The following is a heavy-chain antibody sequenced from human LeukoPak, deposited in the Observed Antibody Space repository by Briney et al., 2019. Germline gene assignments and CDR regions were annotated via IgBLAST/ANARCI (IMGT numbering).Heavy chain of an antibody. J-gene: IGHJ6*03. V-gene: IGHV3-21*01. CDR3: AKIYYDSSGWLRVGYYYYMDV. CDR2: ISSSSSYI. CDR1: GFTFSSYS. D-gene: IGHD3-22*01. Sequence: PGGSLRLSCAASGFTFSSYSMNWVRQTPGKGLEWVASISSSSSYIYYADSVKGRFTISRDNAKNSLYLQMNSLRAEDTAVYYCAKIYYDSSGWLRVGYYYYMDVWGKGTTVIVSS.